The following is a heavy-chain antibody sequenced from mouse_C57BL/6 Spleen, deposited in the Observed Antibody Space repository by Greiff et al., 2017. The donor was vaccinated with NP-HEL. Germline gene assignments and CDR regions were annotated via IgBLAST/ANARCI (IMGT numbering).Heavy chain of an antibody. CDR2: ISYDGSN. D-gene: IGHD3-2*02. Sequence: VQLQQSGPGLVKPSQSLSLTCSVTGYSITSGYYWNWIRQFPGNKLEWMGYISYDGSNNYNPSLKNRISITRDTSKNQFFLKLNSVTTEDTATYYCARESSGYVAYWGQGTLVTVSA. CDR1: GYSITSGYY. V-gene: IGHV3-6*01. J-gene: IGHJ3*01. CDR3: ARESSGYVAY.